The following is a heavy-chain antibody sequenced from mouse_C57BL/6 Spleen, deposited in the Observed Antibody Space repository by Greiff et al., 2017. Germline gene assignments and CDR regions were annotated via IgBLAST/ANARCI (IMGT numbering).Heavy chain of an antibody. Sequence: EVQLKESGPELVTPGASVKIPCKASGYTFTDYNMHWVKQSHGKSLEWIGDINPNNGGTSYNQKFKGKATLTEDKSSSTAYMEHLSLTSEDTAVYYCARWGGYYPYAYRGHGPPVTVAA. V-gene: IGHV1-18*01. D-gene: IGHD2-3*01. CDR3: ARWGGYYPYAY. CDR1: GYTFTDYN. CDR2: INPNNGGT. J-gene: IGHJ3*01.